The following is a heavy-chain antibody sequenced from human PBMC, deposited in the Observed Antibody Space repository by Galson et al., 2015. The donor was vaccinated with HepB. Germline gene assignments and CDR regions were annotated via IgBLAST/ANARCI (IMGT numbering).Heavy chain of an antibody. D-gene: IGHD1-14*01. Sequence: ALVKPTRTLTLTCTFSGVSLSTSGMWVSWTRQPPGKALEWLALIGWDDDKYYSTSLKTRLTTSKDTSKNPEVLTMTNMDPGDTATYYCARTTAALGWFDPWGQGTLVTVSS. CDR2: IGWDDDK. V-gene: IGHV2-70*01. CDR3: ARTTAALGWFDP. J-gene: IGHJ5*02. CDR1: GVSLSTSGMW.